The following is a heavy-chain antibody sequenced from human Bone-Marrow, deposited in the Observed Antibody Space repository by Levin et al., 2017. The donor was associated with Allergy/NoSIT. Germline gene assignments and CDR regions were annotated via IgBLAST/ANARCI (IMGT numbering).Heavy chain of an antibody. CDR2: IKSKTDGGTT. J-gene: IGHJ3*01. D-gene: IGHD6-13*01. V-gene: IGHV3-15*01. CDR1: GFTFTNAW. CDR3: ATDRSLGAFDV. Sequence: GESLKISCAASGFTFTNAWMSWVRQAPGKGLEWVGRIKSKTDGGTTDYAAPVKGRFTVSRDDSKNTVYLQVNSLKTEDTGVYYCATDRSLGAFDVWGQGTMVTVSS.